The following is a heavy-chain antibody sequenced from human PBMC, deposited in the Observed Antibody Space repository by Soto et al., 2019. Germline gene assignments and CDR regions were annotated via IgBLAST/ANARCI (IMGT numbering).Heavy chain of an antibody. CDR1: GGSVSSYQ. CDR3: ARDGVGPFDY. V-gene: IGHV4-59*02. D-gene: IGHD1-26*01. J-gene: IGHJ4*02. CDR2: TSYSGNT. Sequence: QVQLQESGPGLLKPSETLSLTCTISGGSVSSYQWSWIRQPPGKGLEWIGLTSYSGNTVYNPSLKSRVAFAVDTSKNHCARTVTSVTAADTAVYYCARDGVGPFDYWGQGTLVTVSS.